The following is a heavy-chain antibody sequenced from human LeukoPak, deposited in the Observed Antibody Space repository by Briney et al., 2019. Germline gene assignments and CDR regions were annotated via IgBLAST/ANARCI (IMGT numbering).Heavy chain of an antibody. Sequence: SETLSLTCAVYGGSFSGYYWDWVRQPPGKGLEWGGSIYYGGTTDYNPSLKSRVTRFVDSSKSQVSLTLTPVTAADMAVYYCARRGARYHNHCYYWGQGTRVTVSS. CDR3: ARRGARYHNHCYY. V-gene: IGHV4-34*01. CDR1: GGSFSGYY. J-gene: IGHJ4*02. D-gene: IGHD1-14*01. CDR2: IYYGGTT.